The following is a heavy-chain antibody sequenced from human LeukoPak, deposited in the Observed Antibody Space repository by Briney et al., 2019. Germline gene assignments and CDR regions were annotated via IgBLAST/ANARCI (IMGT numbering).Heavy chain of an antibody. CDR1: GVSTDRFY. D-gene: IGHD4-17*01. CDR2: IYYSGTT. J-gene: IGHJ6*03. Sequence: PSETLSLTCFVSGVSTDRFYWSWIRQPPGKGLEWIGYIYYSGTTNYNPSLKSRVTISLDKSRNQFSLKLDSVTAADTAMYFCARVYGNYYYMDVWGKGTTVTISS. CDR3: ARVYGNYYYMDV. V-gene: IGHV4-59*01.